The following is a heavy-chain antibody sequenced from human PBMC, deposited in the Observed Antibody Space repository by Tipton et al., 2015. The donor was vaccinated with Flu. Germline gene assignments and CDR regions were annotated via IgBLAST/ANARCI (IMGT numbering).Heavy chain of an antibody. CDR3: ARRDYSNYVSEPKNWFDP. Sequence: TLSLTCTVSGGSINSYFWNWIRQPPGKGLEWIGNVHQTGSTYYNPSLRSRVTIAVDRPRNQFSLRLTSVTAADTAVYYCARRDYSNYVSEPKNWFDPWGQGTLVTVSS. J-gene: IGHJ5*02. CDR1: GGSINSYF. CDR2: VHQTGST. D-gene: IGHD4-11*01. V-gene: IGHV4-59*08.